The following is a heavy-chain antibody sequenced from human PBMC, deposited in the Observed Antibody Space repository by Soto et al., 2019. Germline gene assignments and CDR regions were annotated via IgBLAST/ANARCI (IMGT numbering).Heavy chain of an antibody. CDR1: GYSISSSNW. CDR2: IYYSGST. Sequence: SETLSLTCAVSGYSISSSNWWGWIRQPPGKGLEWIGYIYYSGSTYYNPSLKSRVTMSVDTSKNQFSLKLSSVTAVDTAVYYCARVTIADREYYYYYYYMDVWGKGTTVTVSS. D-gene: IGHD6-13*01. CDR3: ARVTIADREYYYYYYYMDV. J-gene: IGHJ6*03. V-gene: IGHV4-28*01.